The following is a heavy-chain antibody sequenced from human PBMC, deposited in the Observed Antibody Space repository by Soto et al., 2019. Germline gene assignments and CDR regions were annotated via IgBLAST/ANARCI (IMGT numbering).Heavy chain of an antibody. CDR1: GFTFSRYG. CDR2: VSHDGLVQ. D-gene: IGHD6-19*01. Sequence: QVQLVESGGGVVQPGRSLRLLCEGSGFTFSRYGMHWVRQAPGMGLEWVAVVSHDGLVQYYGDSVMGRFTISRDNSQSTLYLQMNSLRTEDTAIYYCAKETIEVGGPNYFDYWGQGALVTVSS. V-gene: IGHV3-30*18. J-gene: IGHJ4*02. CDR3: AKETIEVGGPNYFDY.